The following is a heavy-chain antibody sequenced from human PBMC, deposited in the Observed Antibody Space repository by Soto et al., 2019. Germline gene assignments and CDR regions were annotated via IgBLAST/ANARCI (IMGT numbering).Heavy chain of an antibody. J-gene: IGHJ5*02. CDR2: IIPIFGTA. CDR3: ASGSGYCSGGSCLFNWFDP. V-gene: IGHV1-69*01. D-gene: IGHD2-15*01. CDR1: GGTFSSYA. Sequence: QVQLVQSGAEVKKPGSSVKVSCKASGGTFSSYAISWVRQAPGQGLEWMGGIIPIFGTANYAQKFQGRVTITAGESTSKAYMGLSSLRSEDTAVYYCASGSGYCSGGSCLFNWFDPWGQGTLVTVSS.